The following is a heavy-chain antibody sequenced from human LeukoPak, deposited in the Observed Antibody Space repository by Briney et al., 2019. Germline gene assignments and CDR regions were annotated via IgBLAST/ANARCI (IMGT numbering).Heavy chain of an antibody. CDR3: ARGDSGYDYGYYYYYMDV. CDR1: GGSISSGDYY. J-gene: IGHJ6*03. Sequence: TLSLTCTVSGGSISSGDYYWSWIRQPPGKGLEWIGYIYYSGSTYYNPSLKSRVTISVDTSKNQFSLKLSSVTAADTAVYYCARGDSGYDYGYYYYYMDVWGKGTTVTVSS. CDR2: IYYSGST. D-gene: IGHD5-12*01. V-gene: IGHV4-30-4*08.